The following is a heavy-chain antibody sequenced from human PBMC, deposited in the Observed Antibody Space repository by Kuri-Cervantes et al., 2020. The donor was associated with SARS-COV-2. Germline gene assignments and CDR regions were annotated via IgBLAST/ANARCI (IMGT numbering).Heavy chain of an antibody. J-gene: IGHJ6*03. CDR1: GESFSGYY. Sequence: SETLSLTCAFYGESFSGYYWNWIRQSPGKGLEWIGEVNHRGSTNYNPSLKSRVTISVDTSSKQFSLNLSSVTAADTAVYYCARDSEYYDFWSGYTYYYMDVWGKGTTVTVSS. D-gene: IGHD3-3*01. CDR3: ARDSEYYDFWSGYTYYYMDV. CDR2: VNHRGST. V-gene: IGHV4-34*01.